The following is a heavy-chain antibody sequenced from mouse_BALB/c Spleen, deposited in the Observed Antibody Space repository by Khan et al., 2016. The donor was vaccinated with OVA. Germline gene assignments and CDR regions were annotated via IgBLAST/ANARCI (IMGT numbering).Heavy chain of an antibody. V-gene: IGHV1-54*01. J-gene: IGHJ3*01. CDR1: GYAFSDYL. Sequence: LVESGAELVRPGTSVKVSCKASGYAFSDYLIEWVKQRPGQGLEWIGVINPGSGNTNYNEKFKGKATLTADKSSSTAYMQLSSLTSDDSAVYFCARGGYGTVAYWGQGTPVTVSA. CDR3: ARGGYGTVAY. D-gene: IGHD2-1*01. CDR2: INPGSGNT.